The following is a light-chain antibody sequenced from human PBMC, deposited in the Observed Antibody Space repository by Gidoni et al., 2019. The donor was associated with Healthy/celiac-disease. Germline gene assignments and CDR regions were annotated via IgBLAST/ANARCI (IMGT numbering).Light chain of an antibody. CDR2: KAS. CDR3: QQYNSYSPT. J-gene: IGKJ2*01. V-gene: IGKV1-5*03. Sequence: DIQMTQSPSTLSASVGDRVTITCRASQSISSWLAWYQQKPGKAPKLLLYKASSLESGVPSRFSGSGSGTEFTLTISSLQPDDFATYCCQQYNSYSPTFGQGTKLEIK. CDR1: QSISSW.